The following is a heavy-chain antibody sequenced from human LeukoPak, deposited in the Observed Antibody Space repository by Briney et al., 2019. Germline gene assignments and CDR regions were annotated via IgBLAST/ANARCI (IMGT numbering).Heavy chain of an antibody. Sequence: SQTLSLTCAISGDIVSSNTAAWNWIRQSPSRGLEWLGRTYYRPKWYNDYAVSVKGRITINPDTSKNQFSLQLNSVTPDDTAIYYCARYSHDVPPSWGQGTQVTVSS. J-gene: IGHJ5*02. CDR2: TYYRPKWYN. CDR1: GDIVSSNTAA. CDR3: ARYSHDVPPS. D-gene: IGHD5-18*01. V-gene: IGHV6-1*01.